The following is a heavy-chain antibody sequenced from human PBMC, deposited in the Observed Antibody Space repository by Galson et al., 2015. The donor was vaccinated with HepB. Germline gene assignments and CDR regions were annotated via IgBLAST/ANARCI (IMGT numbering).Heavy chain of an antibody. CDR2: ISAYNGNT. V-gene: IGHV1-18*01. Sequence: QSGAEVKKPGASVKVSCKASGYTFTSYGISWVRQAPGQGLEWMGWISAYNGNTNYAQKLQGRVTMTTDTSTSTAYMELRSLRSDDTAVYYCARCLPPYYDFWSGYYRSHPDPTPNFDYWGQGTLVTVSS. D-gene: IGHD3-3*01. CDR3: ARCLPPYYDFWSGYYRSHPDPTPNFDY. J-gene: IGHJ4*02. CDR1: GYTFTSYG.